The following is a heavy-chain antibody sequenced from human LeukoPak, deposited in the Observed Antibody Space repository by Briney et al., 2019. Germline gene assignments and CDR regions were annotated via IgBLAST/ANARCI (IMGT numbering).Heavy chain of an antibody. D-gene: IGHD4/OR15-4a*01. J-gene: IGHJ5*02. CDR2: INPNSGGT. Sequence: ASVKVSCKASGYTFTDYSLHWVRQAPGQGLEWMGWINPNSGGTNYAQKFQGRVTMTRDTSISTAYMELSRLRSDDTAVYYCARGWGAALGWFDPWGQGTLVTVSS. CDR3: ARGWGAALGWFDP. V-gene: IGHV1-2*02. CDR1: GYTFTDYS.